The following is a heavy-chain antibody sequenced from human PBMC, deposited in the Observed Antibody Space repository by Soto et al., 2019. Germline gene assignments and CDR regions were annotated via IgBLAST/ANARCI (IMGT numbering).Heavy chain of an antibody. V-gene: IGHV6-1*01. CDR2: TYYRSKWYN. CDR1: GDSVSSNSAA. Sequence: SQTLSLTCALSGDSVSSNSAAWNWIRQSPSRGLEWLGRTYYRSKWYNDYAVSVKSRITINPDTSKNQFSLQLNSVTPEDTAVYYCSRGITGIKSKSSHIWCQGTMVTLS. J-gene: IGHJ3*02. CDR3: SRGITGIKSKSSHI. D-gene: IGHD1-20*01.